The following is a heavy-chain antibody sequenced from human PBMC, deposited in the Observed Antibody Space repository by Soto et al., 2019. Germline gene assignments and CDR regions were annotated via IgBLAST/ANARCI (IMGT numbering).Heavy chain of an antibody. Sequence: QVQLQESGPGLVKPSQTLSLTCTVSGGSISSGDYYWSWIRQPPGKGLEWIGYIYYSGSTYYNPSLKSRVTISVATSKNHFSLKLSSVTAADTAVYYCARERPDGARLDPWGQGTLVTVSS. CDR1: GGSISSGDYY. J-gene: IGHJ5*02. D-gene: IGHD6-6*01. V-gene: IGHV4-30-4*01. CDR3: ARERPDGARLDP. CDR2: IYYSGST.